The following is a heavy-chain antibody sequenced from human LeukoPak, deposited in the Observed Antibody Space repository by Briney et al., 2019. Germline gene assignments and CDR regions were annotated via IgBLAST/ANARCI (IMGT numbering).Heavy chain of an antibody. CDR2: FSGSSDNT. D-gene: IGHD3-3*01. CDR3: AKAPLRFLPEDYYMDV. CDR1: GFTFSTYA. J-gene: IGHJ6*03. Sequence: GGTLRLSCAASGFTFSTYAMSWVRQAPGEGLEWVSNFSGSSDNTYYAASVKGRFTISRDNSKNTLYLQMNSLRAEDTAVYYCAKAPLRFLPEDYYMDVCGKGNTVTVSS. V-gene: IGHV3-23*01.